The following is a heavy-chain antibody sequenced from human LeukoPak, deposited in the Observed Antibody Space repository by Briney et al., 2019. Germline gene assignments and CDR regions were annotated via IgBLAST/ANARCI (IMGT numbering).Heavy chain of an antibody. D-gene: IGHD3-3*01. J-gene: IGHJ6*03. CDR2: INPSGGST. Sequence: ASVKVSCKASGYTFTSYYMHWVRQAPGQGLEWMGLINPSGGSTSYAQKFQGRVTMTRDMSTSTVYMELSSLRSEDTAVYYCARTGSEYYDFWSGYSGGNYYMDVWGKGTTVTVSS. V-gene: IGHV1-46*01. CDR3: ARTGSEYYDFWSGYSGGNYYMDV. CDR1: GYTFTSYY.